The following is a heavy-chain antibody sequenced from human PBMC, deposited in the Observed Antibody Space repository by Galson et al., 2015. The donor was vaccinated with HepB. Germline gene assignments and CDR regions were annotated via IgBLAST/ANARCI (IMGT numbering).Heavy chain of an antibody. Sequence: SVKVSCKASGYTFTGYYMHWVRQAPGQGLEWMGWINPNSGGTNYAQKFQGWVTMTRDTSISTAYMELSRLRSDDTAVYYCARDVDGRAYWYFDLWGRGTLVTVSS. J-gene: IGHJ2*01. CDR3: ARDVDGRAYWYFDL. CDR2: INPNSGGT. CDR1: GYTFTGYY. D-gene: IGHD5-24*01. V-gene: IGHV1-2*04.